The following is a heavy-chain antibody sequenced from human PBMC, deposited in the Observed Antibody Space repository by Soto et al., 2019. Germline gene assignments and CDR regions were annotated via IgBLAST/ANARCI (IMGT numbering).Heavy chain of an antibody. CDR3: ATGGRVWVGYYTGIRDPNWFDP. CDR1: GGTFSSYA. Sequence: QVQLVQSGAEVKKPGSSVKVSCKASGGTFSSYAISWVRQAPGQGLEWMGGIIPSFGTADYAQKFEGRVTITANESTSTAYMELSSLRSEDTAVYYCATGGRVWVGYYTGIRDPNWFDPWGQGTLVSVSS. J-gene: IGHJ5*02. V-gene: IGHV1-69*12. CDR2: IIPSFGTA. D-gene: IGHD3-3*01.